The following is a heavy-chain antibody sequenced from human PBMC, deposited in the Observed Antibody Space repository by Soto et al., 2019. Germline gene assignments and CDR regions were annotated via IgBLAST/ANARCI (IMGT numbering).Heavy chain of an antibody. CDR2: ISAYNGNT. Sequence: ASVKVSCKASGYTFTSYGISWVRQAPGQGLEWMGWISAYNGNTNYAQKLQGRVTMTTDTSTSTAYMELRSLRVEDTGVYYCAKDRHPDGIWTFDYWGQGTLVTVSS. CDR1: GYTFTSYG. J-gene: IGHJ4*02. V-gene: IGHV1-18*01. CDR3: AKDRHPDGIWTFDY. D-gene: IGHD3-9*01.